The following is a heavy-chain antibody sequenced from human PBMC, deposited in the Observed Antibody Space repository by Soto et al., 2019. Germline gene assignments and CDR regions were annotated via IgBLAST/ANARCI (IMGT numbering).Heavy chain of an antibody. Sequence: SETLSLTCAVYGGSFRGYYWTWIRQPPGTGLEWIGEINHSGSTNYNPSLKSRVTISVDTSKNQFSLKLTSVTAADTAVYYCARDKVTGLFDYWGQGTLVTVSS. J-gene: IGHJ4*02. CDR2: INHSGST. D-gene: IGHD2-8*02. CDR1: GGSFRGYY. CDR3: ARDKVTGLFDY. V-gene: IGHV4-34*01.